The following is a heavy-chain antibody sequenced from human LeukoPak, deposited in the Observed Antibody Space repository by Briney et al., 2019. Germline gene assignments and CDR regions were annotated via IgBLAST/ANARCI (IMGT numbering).Heavy chain of an antibody. J-gene: IGHJ4*02. CDR2: IYQNGNT. V-gene: IGHV4-30-2*01. Sequence: KPSETLSLTCAVSGGSISSGGYSWSWIRQPPGKGLEWIGYIYQNGNTYYNPSLKSRVTISVDRSKNQFSLNLSSVTAADTAVYYCGRRGIAAAASGIDYWGQGTLVAVSS. CDR3: GRRGIAAAASGIDY. D-gene: IGHD6-13*01. CDR1: GGSISSGGYS.